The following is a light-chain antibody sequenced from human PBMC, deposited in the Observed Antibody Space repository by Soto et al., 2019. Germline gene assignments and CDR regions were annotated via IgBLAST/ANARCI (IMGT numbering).Light chain of an antibody. CDR2: TND. V-gene: IGLV1-44*01. CDR3: AAWDDSLKGVV. J-gene: IGLJ2*01. Sequence: QSVLTQPPSASGTPGQRVTISCSGSSSNIGGNTVNWFQQLPGTAPKLLIYTNDQRPSGVPDRFSGSKSGTSASLAISGLRSEDEADYYCAAWDDSLKGVVFGVGTMLTVL. CDR1: SSNIGGNT.